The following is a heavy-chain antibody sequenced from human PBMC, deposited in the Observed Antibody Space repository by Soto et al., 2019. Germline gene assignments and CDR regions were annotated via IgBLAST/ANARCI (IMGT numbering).Heavy chain of an antibody. CDR2: IIPIPGTA. Sequence: QVQLVQSGAEVKKPGSSVKVSCKASGGTFGSYAISWVRQAPGQGLEWMGGIIPIPGTANYAQKFQGRVKVAGEQFTSTGYLELSSLRSGEQAVYYCARSQGSCTRLEIYYYLYYGMDVWGQGTTVTVSS. D-gene: IGHD2-2*01. CDR3: ARSQGSCTRLEIYYYLYYGMDV. V-gene: IGHV1-69*01. CDR1: GGTFGSYA. J-gene: IGHJ6*02.